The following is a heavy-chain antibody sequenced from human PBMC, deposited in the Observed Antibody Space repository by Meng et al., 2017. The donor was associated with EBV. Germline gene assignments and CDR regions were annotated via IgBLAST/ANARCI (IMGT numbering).Heavy chain of an antibody. CDR3: ARAEIAAAGRLDY. CDR1: GGTFSSYA. V-gene: IGHV1-69*06. D-gene: IGHD6-13*01. CDR2: IIPIFGTA. J-gene: IGHJ4*02. Sequence: VEQVISGAEVKEPGSPVKVSCKASGGTFSSYAISWVRQAPGQGLEWMGGIIPIFGTANYAQKFQGRVTITADKSTSTAYLELSSLRSEDTAVYYCARAEIAAAGRLDYWGQGTLVTVSS.